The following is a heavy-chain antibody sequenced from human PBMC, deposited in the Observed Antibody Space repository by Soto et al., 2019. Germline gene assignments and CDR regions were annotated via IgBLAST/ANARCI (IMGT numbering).Heavy chain of an antibody. V-gene: IGHV3-33*01. J-gene: IGHJ4*02. CDR3: ARDLNSAYFDY. Sequence: QVQLVESGGGVVQPGRSLRLSCAASGFTFSSYGMHWVRQAPGKGLEWVAVIWYDGSNKYYADSVKGRLTISRDNSKNTLYLQMNSLRAEDTAVYYCARDLNSAYFDYWWQGTLVTFSS. CDR1: GFTFSSYG. CDR2: IWYDGSNK. D-gene: IGHD1-7*01.